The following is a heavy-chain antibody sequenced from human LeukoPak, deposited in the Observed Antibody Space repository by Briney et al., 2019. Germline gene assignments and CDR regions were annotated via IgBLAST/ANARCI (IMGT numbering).Heavy chain of an antibody. CDR2: IYYSGSS. Sequence: PSETLSLTCNVPGSAISGYHWSWIRQPPGKGLEWLGYIYYSGSSNYNPSLKSRVTISADTSKNQFSLKLSSVTAADTAVYYCARVPRSYYYHYYMDVWGKGTTVTVSS. CDR3: ARVPRSYYYHYYMDV. J-gene: IGHJ6*03. V-gene: IGHV4-59*01. CDR1: GSAISGYH.